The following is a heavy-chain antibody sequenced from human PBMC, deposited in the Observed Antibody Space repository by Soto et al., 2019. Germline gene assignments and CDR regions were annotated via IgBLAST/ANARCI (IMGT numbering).Heavy chain of an antibody. Sequence: GGSLRLSCSASGFTFSSYAMHWVRQAPGKGLEYASGISSNGGTTYYVDSVKGRFIISRDNSKNTLYLQMTSLKTEDTAVYYCVKDPGAVTGDEYFQHWGLGTLVTVSS. CDR3: VKDPGAVTGDEYFQH. D-gene: IGHD6-19*01. J-gene: IGHJ1*01. CDR2: ISSNGGTT. V-gene: IGHV3-64D*06. CDR1: GFTFSSYA.